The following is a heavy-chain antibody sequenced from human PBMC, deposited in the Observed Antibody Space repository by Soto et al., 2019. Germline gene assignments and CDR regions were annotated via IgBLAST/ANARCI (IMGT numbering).Heavy chain of an antibody. J-gene: IGHJ5*02. Sequence: QISLKESGPTLVKPAETLTLTCTFSGFSLSSSGVGVGWFRQPPGKALEWLALVHWDDDKRYSPSLKSRLIITXXXXXXXXXXXXXXXXXXXXXXXXXXXXXXXAXXXXNNWFDPWGQGTLVTVSS. CDR1: GFSLSSSGVG. CDR3: XXXXXXAXXXXNNWFDP. V-gene: IGHV2-5*02. CDR2: VHWDDDK.